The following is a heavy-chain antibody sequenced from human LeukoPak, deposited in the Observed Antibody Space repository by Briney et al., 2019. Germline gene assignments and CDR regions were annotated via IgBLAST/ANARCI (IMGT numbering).Heavy chain of an antibody. V-gene: IGHV3-30*03. CDR2: ISYDGSNT. CDR3: ARSHPSDTSGWSNPYFDN. D-gene: IGHD3-22*01. J-gene: IGHJ4*02. Sequence: LSLTCTVSGGSISSSSYYWGWIRQPPGKGLEWVSFISYDGSNTYYADSVKGRFTISRDTSKNTLYLQIDSLRVKDTAVYYCARSHPSDTSGWSNPYFDNWGQGTLVTVSS. CDR1: GGSISSSS.